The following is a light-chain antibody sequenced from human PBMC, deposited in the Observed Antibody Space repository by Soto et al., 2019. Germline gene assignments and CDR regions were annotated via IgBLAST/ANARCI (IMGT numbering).Light chain of an antibody. CDR3: SSYAGSTTLL. V-gene: IGLV2-14*01. CDR1: SSDVGGYDY. J-gene: IGLJ1*01. CDR2: EVS. Sequence: SGLTQPASVSGSPGRSITSSCTGTSSDVGGYDYVSWYQHHPGKAPKLMIYEVSNRPPGVSHRFSGSRSGNTASLTISGLQTEDEADYYCSSYAGSTTLLFGTGTKVTVL.